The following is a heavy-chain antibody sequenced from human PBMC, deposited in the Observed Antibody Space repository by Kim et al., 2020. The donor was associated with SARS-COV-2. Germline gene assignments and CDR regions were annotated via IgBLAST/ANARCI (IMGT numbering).Heavy chain of an antibody. J-gene: IGHJ5*02. Sequence: STNYNPSLKSRVTISVDTSKNRCSLKVGSGTAADTAVYYCAPRGPWGGYPWGQGTLVTVSS. D-gene: IGHD7-27*01. V-gene: IGHV4-34*01. CDR3: APRGPWGGYP. CDR2: ST.